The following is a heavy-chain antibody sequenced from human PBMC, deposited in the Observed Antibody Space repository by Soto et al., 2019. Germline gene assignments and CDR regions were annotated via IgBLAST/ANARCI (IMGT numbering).Heavy chain of an antibody. V-gene: IGHV4-59*01. CDR1: GGSISSYY. CDR3: ARHASRRYCTNGICYYLDD. J-gene: IGHJ6*03. D-gene: IGHD2-8*01. Sequence: SETLSLTCTVSGGSISSYYCSWIRQPPGKGLEWIGYIYYSGGTNYNPSLTSRVTISVDTSKNQFSLKLSSVTAVDTAVYYCARHASRRYCTNGICYYLDDWCKGTTVTVSS. CDR2: IYYSGGT.